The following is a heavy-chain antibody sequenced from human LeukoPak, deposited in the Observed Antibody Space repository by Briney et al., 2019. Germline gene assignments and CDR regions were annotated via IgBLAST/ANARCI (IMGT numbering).Heavy chain of an antibody. CDR3: AKREAAIGVIDY. Sequence: GGSLRLSCAASGFTFSTYAMGWVRQAPGEGLEWVSVIGGSGANTYYAAAVKRRFTMSRDNSKNTLYLQMNSLRVEDTAVYYCAKREAAIGVIDYWGQGTLVTVSS. D-gene: IGHD6-13*01. CDR1: GFTFSTYA. CDR2: IGGSGANT. V-gene: IGHV3-23*01. J-gene: IGHJ4*02.